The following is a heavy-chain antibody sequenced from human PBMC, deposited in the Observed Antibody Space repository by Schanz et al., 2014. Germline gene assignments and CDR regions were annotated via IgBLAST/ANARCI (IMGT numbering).Heavy chain of an antibody. D-gene: IGHD1-26*01. Sequence: EVQLVESGGGLVQPGGSLRLSCAASGFTFSTYWMSWVRQAPGKGLEWVANIKQDESERSYVDSVKGRFTISRDNAKNSLDLQMNSLRDEDTAVYYCARGGATRFDYWGQGTLVTVSS. V-gene: IGHV3-7*01. CDR2: IKQDESER. CDR1: GFTFSTYW. J-gene: IGHJ4*02. CDR3: ARGGATRFDY.